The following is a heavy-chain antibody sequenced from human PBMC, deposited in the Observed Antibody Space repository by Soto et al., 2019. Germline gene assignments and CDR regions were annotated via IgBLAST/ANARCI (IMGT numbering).Heavy chain of an antibody. CDR3: AKVQRITMFGVDPVPFDY. Sequence: GGALRVSSAASSFIFSSYAMSWGRQASGKGLEWVSGISGSGGSTNYADSVKGRFTISRDNSKNTLYLQMNSLRGEDTAVYYCAKVQRITMFGVDPVPFDYWGQGTLVTVPS. CDR2: ISGSGGST. D-gene: IGHD3-3*01. V-gene: IGHV3-23*01. J-gene: IGHJ4*02. CDR1: SFIFSSYA.